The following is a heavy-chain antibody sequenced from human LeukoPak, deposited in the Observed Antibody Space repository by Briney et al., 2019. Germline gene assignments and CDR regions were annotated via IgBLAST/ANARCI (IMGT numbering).Heavy chain of an antibody. CDR2: IRQDGSEK. CDR3: VQSTDR. D-gene: IGHD6-19*01. J-gene: IGHJ5*02. V-gene: IGHV3-7*02. Sequence: GGSLRLSCAASGFTFSDYWMNWVRQAPGKGLEWVANIRQDGSEKYYVDSVKGRFTISRDNAKNSLYLQMNSLRAEDTAVYYCVQSTDRWGQGTLVTVSS. CDR1: GFTFSDYW.